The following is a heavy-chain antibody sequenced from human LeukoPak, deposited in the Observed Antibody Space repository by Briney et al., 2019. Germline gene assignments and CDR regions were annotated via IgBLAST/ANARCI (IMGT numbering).Heavy chain of an antibody. CDR2: IYPGDSDT. D-gene: IGHD6-25*01. V-gene: IGHV5-51*01. CDR3: ARHASSLRYSSGNFDY. Sequence: PGESLKISCKGSGYSFTNYWIGWVRQMPGKGLEWMAIIYPGDSDTRYSPSFQGQVTISADKSISTAYLQWSSLKASDTAMYYCARHASSLRYSSGNFDYWGQGTLVTVSS. J-gene: IGHJ4*02. CDR1: GYSFTNYW.